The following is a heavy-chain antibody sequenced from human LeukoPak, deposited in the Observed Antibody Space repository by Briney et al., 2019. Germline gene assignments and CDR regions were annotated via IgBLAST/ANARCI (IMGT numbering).Heavy chain of an antibody. Sequence: GGSLRLSCAASGFTFSSYWMSWVRQAPGKGLEWVANTKQDGSEKYYVDSVKGRFTISRDNAKNSLYLQMNSLRAEDTAVYYCARESYYYDSSGYYYSGANWFDPWGQGTLVTVSS. CDR1: GFTFSSYW. V-gene: IGHV3-7*01. CDR3: ARESYYYDSSGYYYSGANWFDP. CDR2: TKQDGSEK. J-gene: IGHJ5*02. D-gene: IGHD3-22*01.